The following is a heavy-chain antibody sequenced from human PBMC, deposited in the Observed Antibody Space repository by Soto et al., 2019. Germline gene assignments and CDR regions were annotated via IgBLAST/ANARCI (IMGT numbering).Heavy chain of an antibody. J-gene: IGHJ4*02. CDR3: ARQSPRSVDY. V-gene: IGHV4-59*08. CDR2: IYYSGST. CDR1: GGSISSYY. Sequence: SETLSLTCTVSGGSISSYYWSWIRQPPGKGLEWIGYIYYSGSTNYNPSLKSRVTISVDTSKNQFSLKLSSVTAADTAVYYCARQSPRSVDYWGKGTLVTVSS.